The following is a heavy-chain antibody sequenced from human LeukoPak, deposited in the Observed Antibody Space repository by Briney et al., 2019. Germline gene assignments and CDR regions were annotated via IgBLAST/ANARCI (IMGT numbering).Heavy chain of an antibody. D-gene: IGHD4-17*01. CDR3: ARAKDYGDYFDY. CDR1: GYTFTNHA. V-gene: IGHV1-3*01. CDR2: INAADGKT. J-gene: IGHJ4*02. Sequence: AASVKVSCKASGYTFTNHAMHWVRQAPGQGLDWMGWINAADGKTKYSQTFQGRVTITRDTSASIVYMDLSSLRSEDTAVYYCARAKDYGDYFDYWGQGTLVTVSS.